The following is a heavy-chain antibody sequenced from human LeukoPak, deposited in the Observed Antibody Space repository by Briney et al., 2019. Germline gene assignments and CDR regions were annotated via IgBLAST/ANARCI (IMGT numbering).Heavy chain of an antibody. V-gene: IGHV3-30*04. CDR2: ISYDGSNK. D-gene: IGHD3-22*01. CDR1: GFTFSSYA. CDR3: ARDLSNYYVSSGPGY. J-gene: IGHJ4*02. Sequence: GGSLRLSCAASGFTFSSYAMHWVRQAPGKGLEWVAVISYDGSNKYYADSVKGRFTISRDNSKNTLYLQMNSLRAEDTAVYYCARDLSNYYVSSGPGYWGQGTLVTVSS.